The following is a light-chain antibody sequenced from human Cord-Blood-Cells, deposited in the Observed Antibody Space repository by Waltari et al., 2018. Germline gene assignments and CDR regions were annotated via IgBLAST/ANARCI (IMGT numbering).Light chain of an antibody. CDR1: SSDVGGYNS. CDR2: DVS. J-gene: IGLJ3*02. V-gene: IGLV2-11*01. Sequence: QSALTQPRSVSGSPGQSVTISCTGPSSDVGGYNSVSWYQQHPGKAPKLMIYDVSKRPSGVHDRFSGSKSGNTASLTISGLQAEDEADYYCCSYAGSYTLVFGGGTKLTVL. CDR3: CSYAGSYTLV.